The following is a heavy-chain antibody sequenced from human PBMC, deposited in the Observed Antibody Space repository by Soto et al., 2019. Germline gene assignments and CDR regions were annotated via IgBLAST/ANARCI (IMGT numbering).Heavy chain of an antibody. J-gene: IGHJ4*02. D-gene: IGHD6-13*01. CDR3: ARRYSSSFDY. V-gene: IGHV4-59*08. CDR1: GGSISSYY. Sequence: SETMSLTCPVSGGSISSYYWSWIRQPPGKGLEWIGYIYYSGSTNYNPSLKSRVTISVDTSKNQFSLKLSSVSAADTAVYYCARRYSSSFDYWGQGTLVTVSS. CDR2: IYYSGST.